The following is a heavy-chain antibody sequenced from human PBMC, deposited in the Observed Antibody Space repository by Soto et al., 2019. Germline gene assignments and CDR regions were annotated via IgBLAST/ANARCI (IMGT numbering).Heavy chain of an antibody. V-gene: IGHV1-3*01. CDR2: INAGNVNT. CDR3: ARDLGDWPDY. D-gene: IGHD2-21*02. Sequence: ASVKVSCKASGYTFTSYAMHWVRQAPGQRLEWMGWINAGNVNTKYSQKFQGRVTITRDTSASTAYMELSSLRSEDTAVYYCARDLGDWPDYWGQGTLVTVSS. CDR1: GYTFTSYA. J-gene: IGHJ4*02.